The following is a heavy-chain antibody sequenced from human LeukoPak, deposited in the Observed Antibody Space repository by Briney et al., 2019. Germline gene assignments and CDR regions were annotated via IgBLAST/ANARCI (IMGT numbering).Heavy chain of an antibody. V-gene: IGHV4-4*07. Sequence: SETLSLTCTVSGGSISSYYWSWIRQPAGKGLEWIGHMYTSGSTNYNPSLKSRVSMSIDTSKNEFSLKMTSVTAADTAVYYCARQKTPVTSFDPWGQGTLVTVSS. J-gene: IGHJ5*02. CDR1: GGSISSYY. CDR2: MYTSGST. CDR3: ARQKTPVTSFDP.